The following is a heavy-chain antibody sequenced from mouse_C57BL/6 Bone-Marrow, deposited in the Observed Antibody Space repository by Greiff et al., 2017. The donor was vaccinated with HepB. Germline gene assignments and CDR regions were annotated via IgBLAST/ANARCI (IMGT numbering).Heavy chain of an antibody. V-gene: IGHV5-17*01. Sequence: DVKLVESGGGLVKPGGSLKLSCAASGFTFSDYGIHWVRQAPEKGLEWVAYISSGSSTIYYADTVKGRFTISRDNAKNTLFLQMTSLRSEDTAMYYCARREGYWGQGTSVTVSS. CDR1: GFTFSDYG. CDR2: ISSGSSTI. J-gene: IGHJ4*01. CDR3: ARREGY.